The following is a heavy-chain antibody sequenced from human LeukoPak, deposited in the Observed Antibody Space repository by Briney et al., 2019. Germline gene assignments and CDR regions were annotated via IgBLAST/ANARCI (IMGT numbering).Heavy chain of an antibody. CDR2: IYHSGSN. V-gene: IGHV4-38-2*02. D-gene: IGHD1-26*01. CDR3: ARDADIVGATSNAFDI. J-gene: IGHJ3*02. CDR1: GYSISSGYY. Sequence: PSETLSLTCTVSGYSISSGYYWGWIRQPPGKGLEWIGSIYHSGSNYYNPSLKSRVTISADTSKNQLSLKLTSVTAADTAVYYCARDADIVGATSNAFDIWGQGTMVTVSS.